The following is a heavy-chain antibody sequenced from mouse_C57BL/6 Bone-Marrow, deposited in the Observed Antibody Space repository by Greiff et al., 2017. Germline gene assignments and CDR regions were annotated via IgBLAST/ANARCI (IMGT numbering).Heavy chain of an antibody. CDR2: IYPRSGNT. CDR1: GYTFTSYG. V-gene: IGHV1-81*01. J-gene: IGHJ3*01. CDR3: ARCGYDSNAWFAY. D-gene: IGHD2-5*01. Sequence: VKLLESGAELARPGASVKLSCKASGYTFTSYGISWVKQRTGQGLEWIGEIYPRSGNTYYNEKFKGKATLTADKSSSTAYMELRSLTSEDSAVYFCARCGYDSNAWFAYWGQGNLVTVSA.